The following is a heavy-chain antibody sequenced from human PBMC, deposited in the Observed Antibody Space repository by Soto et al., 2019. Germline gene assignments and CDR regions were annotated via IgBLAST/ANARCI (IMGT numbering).Heavy chain of an antibody. CDR2: IYYSGRT. V-gene: IGHV4-39*01. J-gene: IGHJ5*02. Sequence: SETLSLTCTVSGGSISSSSYYWGWIRQPPGKGLEWIGSIYYSGRTYYNPSLKSRVTISVDTSKNQFSLKLSSVTAADTAVYYCARHIFGHITSGPEPYNWFDPWGQGTLVTVSS. CDR1: GGSISSSSYY. D-gene: IGHD3-3*01. CDR3: ARHIFGHITSGPEPYNWFDP.